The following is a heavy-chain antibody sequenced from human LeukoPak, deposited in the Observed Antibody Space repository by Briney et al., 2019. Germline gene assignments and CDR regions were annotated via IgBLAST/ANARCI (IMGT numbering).Heavy chain of an antibody. Sequence: GGSLRLTCAASGFIISNYGMHWVRQAPGNGLEWVAFIRCDGRNKYYADSVKGRFTISRDNSKNTLYLQMNSLRAEDTAVYYCAKEGITMVRGVIKDYFDYWVQGTLVTVSS. CDR2: IRCDGRNK. D-gene: IGHD3-10*01. CDR3: AKEGITMVRGVIKDYFDY. V-gene: IGHV3-30*02. CDR1: GFIISNYG. J-gene: IGHJ4*02.